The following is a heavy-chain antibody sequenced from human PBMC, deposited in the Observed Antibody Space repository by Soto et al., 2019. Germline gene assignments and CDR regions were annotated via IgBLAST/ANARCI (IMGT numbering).Heavy chain of an antibody. CDR2: IIPIFGTA. CDR1: GGTFSSYA. J-gene: IGHJ5*02. D-gene: IGHD6-19*01. Sequence: SVKVSCKASGGTFSSYAISWVRQAPGQGLEWMGGIIPIFGTANYAQKFQGRVTITADESTSTAYMELSSLRSEDTAVYYCAQQWLGENWFDPWGQGTLVTVSS. V-gene: IGHV1-69*13. CDR3: AQQWLGENWFDP.